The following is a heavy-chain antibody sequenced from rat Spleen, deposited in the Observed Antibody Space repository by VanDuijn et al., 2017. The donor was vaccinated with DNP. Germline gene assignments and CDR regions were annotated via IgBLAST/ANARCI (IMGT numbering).Heavy chain of an antibody. Sequence: EVQLVESGGDLVQPGRSLKLSCAASGLTFSDHNMAWVRQAPKKGLEWVATINYDGSNTYYRDSVKGRFTISRDNAKSTLYLQMDSLRSEDTATYYCAGRPPPTRGPFDYWGQGVLVTVSS. CDR2: INYDGSNT. J-gene: IGHJ2*01. V-gene: IGHV5-7*01. CDR1: GLTFSDHN. CDR3: AGRPPPTRGPFDY. D-gene: IGHD1-4*01.